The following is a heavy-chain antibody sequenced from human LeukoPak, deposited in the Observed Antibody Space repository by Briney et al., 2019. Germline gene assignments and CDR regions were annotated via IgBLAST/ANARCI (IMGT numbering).Heavy chain of an antibody. CDR2: FDPEDGET. J-gene: IGHJ6*02. V-gene: IGHV1-24*01. CDR1: GYTLTELS. Sequence: ASVKVSCKVSGYTLTELSMHWVRQTPGKGREWMGGFDPEDGETLYAQKFQGRVTMTEDTSTDTDYMELSSLRSEDTAVYYCATDQRGAGLGFRYGSGSYNGMDVWGQGTTVTVSS. CDR3: ATDQRGAGLGFRYGSGSYNGMDV. D-gene: IGHD3-10*01.